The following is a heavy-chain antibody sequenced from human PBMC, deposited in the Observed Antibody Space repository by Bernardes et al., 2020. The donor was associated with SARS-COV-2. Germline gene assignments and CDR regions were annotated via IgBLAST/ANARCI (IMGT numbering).Heavy chain of an antibody. CDR2: IWHDGTTT. J-gene: IGHJ4*02. CDR3: ARERVRAYYGSGTYIPNY. Sequence: WGSLRLSCEASRFTFRDFGVDWVRQAAGGALGGVSFIWHDGTTTYYADSVKGRFTIPRDNSRNTVYLQMDTLRAEESALYFCARERVRAYYGSGTYIPNYWGQGTLVTVSS. D-gene: IGHD3-10*01. CDR1: RFTFRDFG. V-gene: IGHV3-33*01.